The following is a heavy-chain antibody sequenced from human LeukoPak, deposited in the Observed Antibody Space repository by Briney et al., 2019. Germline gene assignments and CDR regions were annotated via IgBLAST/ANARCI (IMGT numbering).Heavy chain of an antibody. CDR3: AQYCSGGSCSGYYYYYGMDV. CDR1: GYTFTGYY. CDR2: INPNSGGT. J-gene: IGHJ6*02. D-gene: IGHD2-15*01. V-gene: IGHV1-2*02. Sequence: ASVKVSCKASGYTFTGYYMHWVRQAPGQGLEWMGWINPNSGGTNYAQKFQGRVTMTRDTSISTAYMELSSLRAEDTAVYYCAQYCSGGSCSGYYYYYGMDVWGQGTTVTVSS.